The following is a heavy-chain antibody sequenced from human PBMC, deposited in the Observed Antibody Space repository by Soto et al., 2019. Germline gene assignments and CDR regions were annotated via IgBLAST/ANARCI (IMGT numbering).Heavy chain of an antibody. CDR3: ARVRDCSGGTCYSWWFDP. CDR2: IYYSGST. D-gene: IGHD2-15*01. CDR1: GGSISSYY. Sequence: SETLSLTCTVAGGSISSYYWSWIRQPPGKGLEWIGHIYYSGSTSYNSSLKSRVTISVDTSKSQLSLKLSSVTAADTAVYYCARVRDCSGGTCYSWWFDPWGQGTLVTVSS. J-gene: IGHJ5*02. V-gene: IGHV4-59*01.